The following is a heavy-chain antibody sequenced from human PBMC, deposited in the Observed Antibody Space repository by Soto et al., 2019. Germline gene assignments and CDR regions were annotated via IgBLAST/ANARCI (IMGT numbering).Heavy chain of an antibody. Sequence: GGSLRLSCAASTFTFSAYWMTWVRQAPGKGLEWVANIKGDGSEKYYVDSVKGRFTISRDNAKDSLYLQMNSLRAEDTAVYYCVRSYHYYDFWGGGSRGGYFYGMDVWGQGTTVTV. CDR1: TFTFSAYW. V-gene: IGHV3-7*01. CDR3: VRSYHYYDFWGGGSRGGYFYGMDV. D-gene: IGHD3-3*01. CDR2: IKGDGSEK. J-gene: IGHJ6*02.